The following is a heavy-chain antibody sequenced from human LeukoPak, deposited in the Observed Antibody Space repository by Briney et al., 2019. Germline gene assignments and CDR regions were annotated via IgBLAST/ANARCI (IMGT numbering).Heavy chain of an antibody. CDR2: ISAYNGDT. J-gene: IGHJ5*02. Sequence: GASVKVSCKASGYTFTNFGISWVRLAPGQGLEWMGWISAYNGDTYYAQNVQARVTMTTDTSTSTAYMELRSLRSDDTAVYYCARDCHSTSCRFWSWGQGTLVTVSS. CDR3: ARDCHSTSCRFWS. D-gene: IGHD2-2*01. V-gene: IGHV1-18*01. CDR1: GYTFTNFG.